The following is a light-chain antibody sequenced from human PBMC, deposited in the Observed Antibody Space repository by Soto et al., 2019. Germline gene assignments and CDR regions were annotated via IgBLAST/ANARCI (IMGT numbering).Light chain of an antibody. V-gene: IGKV3-20*01. CDR3: QLFGSSPGFT. Sequence: EIVLTQSPGTLSLSPGERATLSCRDSQSINNRYLAWYQQKPGQAPRLLIYAASSRATGIPDRFSGSGSGTDFTLTISRPEPEDFAVYYCQLFGSSPGFTFGPGTKVDIK. CDR1: QSINNRY. J-gene: IGKJ3*01. CDR2: AAS.